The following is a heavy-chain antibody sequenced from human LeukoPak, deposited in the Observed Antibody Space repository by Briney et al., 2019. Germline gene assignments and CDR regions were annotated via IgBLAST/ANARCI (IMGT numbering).Heavy chain of an antibody. CDR2: IGGSGGST. J-gene: IGHJ4*02. Sequence: GGSLRLSCAASGFTFSNYAMNWVRQAPGEGLEWVSAIGGSGGSTHYADSVKGRFTISRDNSKNTLYLQMNSLRADDTAVYYCAKDLVAAAPMSHFDCWGERTLVTVSS. V-gene: IGHV3-23*01. CDR3: AKDLVAAAPMSHFDC. D-gene: IGHD1-26*01. CDR1: GFTFSNYA.